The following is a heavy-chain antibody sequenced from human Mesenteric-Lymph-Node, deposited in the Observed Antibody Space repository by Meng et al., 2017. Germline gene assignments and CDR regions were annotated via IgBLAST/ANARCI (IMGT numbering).Heavy chain of an antibody. D-gene: IGHD4-23*01. CDR3: ARWFTVVTPGGLDY. CDR2: ISSSSSYI. Sequence: GESLKISCAASGFTFSSYSMNCVRQAPGKGLEWVSSISSSSSYIYYADSVKGRFTISRDKAKNSLYLQMNSLRAEDTAVYYCARWFTVVTPGGLDYWGQGTLVTVSS. CDR1: GFTFSSYS. J-gene: IGHJ4*02. V-gene: IGHV3-21*01.